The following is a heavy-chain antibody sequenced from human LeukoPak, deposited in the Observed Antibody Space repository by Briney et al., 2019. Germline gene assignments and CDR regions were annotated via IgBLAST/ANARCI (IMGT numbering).Heavy chain of an antibody. D-gene: IGHD6-25*01. CDR1: GFTFSSYA. V-gene: IGHV3-23*01. CDR2: ISGSGGRT. J-gene: IGHJ6*03. Sequence: GGSLRLSCAASGFTFSSYAMSWVRQAPGKGLEWVSAISGSGGRTYYADSVKGRFTISRDNAKNSLYLQMNSLRAEDTAVYYCARALSSAVLYYYYYMDVWGKGTTVTVSS. CDR3: ARALSSAVLYYYYYMDV.